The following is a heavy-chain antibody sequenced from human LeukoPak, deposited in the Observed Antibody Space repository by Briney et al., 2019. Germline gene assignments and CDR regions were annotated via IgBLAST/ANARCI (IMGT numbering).Heavy chain of an antibody. V-gene: IGHV4-59*01. D-gene: IGHD6-13*01. CDR1: AGSISSYY. Sequence: SETLSLTCTVAAGSISSYYWSWIRQPPGKGLEWIGYIYYSGSTNYNPSLKSRVTISVDTSKNQFSLKLSSVTAADTAVYYCASIAAAGTPYFDYWGQGTLVTVSS. CDR3: ASIAAAGTPYFDY. CDR2: IYYSGST. J-gene: IGHJ4*02.